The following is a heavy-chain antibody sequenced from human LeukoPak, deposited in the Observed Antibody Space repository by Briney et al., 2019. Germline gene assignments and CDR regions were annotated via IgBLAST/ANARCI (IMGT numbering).Heavy chain of an antibody. CDR2: ISYDGSNK. CDR1: GFTFSSYA. J-gene: IGHJ4*02. V-gene: IGHV3-30*04. CDR3: ARDNYYGSGNDY. D-gene: IGHD3-10*01. Sequence: PGRSLRLSCAASGFTFSSYAMHWVRQAPGKGLEWVAVISYDGSNKYYADSVKGRFTISSDNSKNTLYLQMNSLRAEDTAVYYCARDNYYGSGNDYWGQGTLVTVSS.